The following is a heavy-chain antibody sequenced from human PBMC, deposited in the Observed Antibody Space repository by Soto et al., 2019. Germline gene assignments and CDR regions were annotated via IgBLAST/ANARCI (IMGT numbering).Heavy chain of an antibody. V-gene: IGHV4-39*01. D-gene: IGHD6-19*01. CDR1: GGSITRNNHF. J-gene: IGHJ4*02. Sequence: QLQLQESGPGLVKASETLSLTCTVSGGSITRNNHFWGWIRQSPGKGLEWIGSIQYGGTTNYNPSLKSRVIMSAETSKNQFSLMMNSVTAADTAVYYCARLGSSGWYQGSYFDYWGQGTLVTVS. CDR3: ARLGSSGWYQGSYFDY. CDR2: IQYGGTT.